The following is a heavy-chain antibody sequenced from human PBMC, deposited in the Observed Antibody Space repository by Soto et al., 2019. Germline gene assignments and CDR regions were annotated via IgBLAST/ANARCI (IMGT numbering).Heavy chain of an antibody. Sequence: QVQLVQSGAEVKKPGSSVKVSCKASGGTFSSYAISWVRQAPGQGLEWMGGIIPIFGTANYAQKFQGRVTITAGDSTSTAYMELSSLRSEDTAVYYYARPAKYSSSSFGPYYFDYGGQGTLVTVSS. V-gene: IGHV1-69*12. CDR2: IIPIFGTA. CDR3: ARPAKYSSSSFGPYYFDY. CDR1: GGTFSSYA. D-gene: IGHD6-6*01. J-gene: IGHJ4*02.